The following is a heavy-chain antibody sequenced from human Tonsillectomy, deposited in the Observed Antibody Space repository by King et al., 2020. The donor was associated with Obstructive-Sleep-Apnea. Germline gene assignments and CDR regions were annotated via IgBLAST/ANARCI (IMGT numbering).Heavy chain of an antibody. J-gene: IGHJ4*02. CDR2: IKQDGSEK. D-gene: IGHD2-15*01. V-gene: IGHV3-7*01. CDR1: GFTFRSYW. Sequence: VQLVESGGGLVQPGGSLRLSCAASGFTFRSYWMSWVRQAPGKGLEWVANIKQDGSEKYYVDSVKGRFTISRDNAKNSLYLQMNSLRAEDTAVYYCAATHGGIVVVVAATTFDYWGQGTLVTVSS. CDR3: AATHGGIVVVVAATTFDY.